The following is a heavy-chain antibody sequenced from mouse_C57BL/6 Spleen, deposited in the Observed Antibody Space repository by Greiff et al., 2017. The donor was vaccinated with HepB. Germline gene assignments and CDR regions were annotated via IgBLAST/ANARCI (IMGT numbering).Heavy chain of an antibody. Sequence: VQLQQSGPVLVKPGASVKMSCKASGYTFTDYYMNWVKQSHGKSLEWIGVINPYNGGTSYNQKFKGKATLTVDKSSSTTYMELNSMTSEDSAVYYCARKEGAMDYWGQGTSVTVSS. CDR1: GYTFTDYY. CDR2: INPYNGGT. J-gene: IGHJ4*01. V-gene: IGHV1-19*01. CDR3: ARKEGAMDY.